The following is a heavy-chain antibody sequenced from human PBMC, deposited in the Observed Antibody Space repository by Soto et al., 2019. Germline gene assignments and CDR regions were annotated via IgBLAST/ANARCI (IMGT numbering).Heavy chain of an antibody. CDR2: ISYSGST. Sequence: QVQLQESGPGLVKPSQTLSLTCTVSGGSVSSGGYYWSWIRQHPGKGLEWIGYISYSGSTSYNPSLTCRPTISVDTSKTQFSLRLSSVTAADTAVYYCARALPSSYYYGMDVWGQGTTVTVSS. CDR1: GGSVSSGGYY. CDR3: ARALPSSYYYGMDV. V-gene: IGHV4-31*03. J-gene: IGHJ6*02.